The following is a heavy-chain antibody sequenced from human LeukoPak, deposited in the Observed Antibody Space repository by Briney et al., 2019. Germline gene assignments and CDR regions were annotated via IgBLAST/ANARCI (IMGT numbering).Heavy chain of an antibody. D-gene: IGHD3-3*01. J-gene: IGHJ4*02. CDR2: ISGSDGST. CDR3: AMVGYDFWSAYQIAI. CDR1: GYTFSNYA. V-gene: IGHV3-23*01. Sequence: GGSLRLSCAASGYTFSNYAMTWDRHAPGKGLEWVSAISGSDGSTYYSDSVTGRFSISRDNAKNTLYLEMTSLRTDDTAVYYCAMVGYDFWSAYQIAIWGQGTLVTVSS.